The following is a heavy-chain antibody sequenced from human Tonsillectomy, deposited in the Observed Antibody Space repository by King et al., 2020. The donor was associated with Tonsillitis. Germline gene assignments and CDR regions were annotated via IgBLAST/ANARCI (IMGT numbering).Heavy chain of an antibody. J-gene: IGHJ4*02. CDR1: GDSISSDNYY. V-gene: IGHV4-30-4*01. Sequence: VQLQESGPGLVKPSQTLSLTCTVSGDSISSDNYYWSWIRQSPGQGLEWIGYILSSGSTYYNPSLKSRVTMSVDTSKNQFSLKLTSVTAADTAVYYCARGGVVWRQGTRVTVPS. CDR3: ARGGVV. D-gene: IGHD2-15*01. CDR2: ILSSGST.